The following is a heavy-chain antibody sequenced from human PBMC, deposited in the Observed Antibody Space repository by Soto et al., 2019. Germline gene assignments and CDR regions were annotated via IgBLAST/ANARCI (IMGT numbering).Heavy chain of an antibody. Sequence: QVQLVESGGGVVQPGRSLRLSCAASGFTFSSYAMHWVRQAPGEGLEWVAVISYDGSNKYYADSVKGRFTISRDNSKNTLYLQMNSLRAEDTAVYYCARDLYCSGGSCYRKNYYYGMDVWGQGTTVTVSS. J-gene: IGHJ6*02. CDR2: ISYDGSNK. V-gene: IGHV3-30-3*01. D-gene: IGHD2-15*01. CDR3: ARDLYCSGGSCYRKNYYYGMDV. CDR1: GFTFSSYA.